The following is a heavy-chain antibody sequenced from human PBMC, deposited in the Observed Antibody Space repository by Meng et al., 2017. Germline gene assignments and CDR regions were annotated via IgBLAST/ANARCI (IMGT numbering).Heavy chain of an antibody. CDR1: GYTFTSYY. CDR2: INPSGGST. CDR3: ARQTNVDTAMPGDWFDP. Sequence: ASVKVSCKASGYTFTSYYMHWVRQAPGQGLEWMGIINPSGGSTSYAQKFQGRVTMTRDTSTSTVYMELSSLRSEDTAVYYCARQTNVDTAMPGDWFDPWGQGTRVTVSS. D-gene: IGHD5-18*01. J-gene: IGHJ5*02. V-gene: IGHV1-46*01.